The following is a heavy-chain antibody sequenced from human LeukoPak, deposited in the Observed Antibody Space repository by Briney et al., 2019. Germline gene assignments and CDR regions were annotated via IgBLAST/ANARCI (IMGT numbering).Heavy chain of an antibody. CDR3: ARTHSIARYSRTNYYYYYGMDV. V-gene: IGHV3-74*01. Sequence: PGGSLRLSCAASGFTFTTYWMHWVRQAPGKGLVWVSHINSDGSITSYADSVKGRFTISRDNSKNTLYLQMNSLRAEDTAVYYCARTHSIARYSRTNYYYYYGMDVWGQGTTVTVSS. D-gene: IGHD6-13*01. CDR1: GFTFTTYW. J-gene: IGHJ6*02. CDR2: INSDGSIT.